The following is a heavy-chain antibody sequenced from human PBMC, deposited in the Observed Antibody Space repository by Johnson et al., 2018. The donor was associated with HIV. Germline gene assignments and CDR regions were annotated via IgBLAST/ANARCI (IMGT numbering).Heavy chain of an antibody. CDR1: GFTFSSYA. CDR2: ISYDGSNK. J-gene: IGHJ3*02. CDR3: AKGLLIAAAHDALDI. V-gene: IGHV3-30-3*01. D-gene: IGHD6-13*01. Sequence: QVQLVESGGGLVKPGWSLILSCAASGFTFSSYAMHWVRQAPGKGLEWVAVISYDGSNKYYADSVKGRFTISRDNSKNTLYLQMKSLRAEATAVYYCAKGLLIAAAHDALDILGQGAMVTVSS.